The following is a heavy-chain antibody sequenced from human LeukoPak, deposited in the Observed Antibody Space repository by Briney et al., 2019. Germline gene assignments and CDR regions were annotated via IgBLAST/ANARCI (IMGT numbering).Heavy chain of an antibody. CDR3: ARDPGVAPAEGH. J-gene: IGHJ4*02. Sequence: GGSLRLSCAASGFTFSSYSMNWVRQAPGKGLEWVSSISSSSSYIYYADSVKGRFTISRDNAKNSLYLQMNSLRAEDTAVYYCARDPGVAPAEGHWGQGTLVTVSS. CDR2: ISSSSSYI. CDR1: GFTFSSYS. V-gene: IGHV3-21*01. D-gene: IGHD6-25*01.